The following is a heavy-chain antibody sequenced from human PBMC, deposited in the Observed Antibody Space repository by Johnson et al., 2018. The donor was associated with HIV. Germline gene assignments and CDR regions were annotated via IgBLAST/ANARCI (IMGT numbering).Heavy chain of an antibody. J-gene: IGHJ3*02. D-gene: IGHD3-16*02. CDR3: AREARGLWRLRLGELSFLPNLHAFDI. CDR1: GFTFSSYG. Sequence: QVLLVESGGGVVQPGRSLRLSCAASGFTFSSYGMHWVRQAPGKGLAWVAVIWYDGSNQYSADSVKGRFTLSSDNSKNTLYLQMNSLRAEDTAVYYCAREARGLWRLRLGELSFLPNLHAFDIWGQVTMVTVSS. CDR2: IWYDGSNQ. V-gene: IGHV3-33*01.